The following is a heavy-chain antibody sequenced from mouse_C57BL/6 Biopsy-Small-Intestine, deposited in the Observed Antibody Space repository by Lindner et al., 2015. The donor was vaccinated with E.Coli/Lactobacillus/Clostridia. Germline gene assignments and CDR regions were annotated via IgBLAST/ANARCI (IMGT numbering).Heavy chain of an antibody. CDR3: ARSFDYGSSYKAWFAY. D-gene: IGHD1-1*01. J-gene: IGHJ3*01. CDR2: INPGSGGT. Sequence: VQLQESGAELVRPGTSVKVSCKASGYAFSIYLIEWVKQRPGQGLEWIGVINPGSGGTNYNERFKGKATLTADRSSSTAYMQLKSLTSEDSAVYYCARSFDYGSSYKAWFAYWGQGTLVTVSA. CDR1: GYAFSIYL. V-gene: IGHV1-54*01.